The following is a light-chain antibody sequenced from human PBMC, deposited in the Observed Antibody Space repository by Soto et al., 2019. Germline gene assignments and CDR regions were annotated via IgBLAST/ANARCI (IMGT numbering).Light chain of an antibody. Sequence: QSALAQPASVSGSPGQSITISCTGTSGFVGSFSLVSWYQQHPGKAPKVMISEGHRRPPGVPDRFSGSTSFNSASRTISGLQADDEADYYCCLYIGATTYVFGTGTKVTVL. V-gene: IGLV2-23*01. CDR1: SGFVGSFSL. CDR3: CLYIGATTYV. CDR2: EGH. J-gene: IGLJ1*01.